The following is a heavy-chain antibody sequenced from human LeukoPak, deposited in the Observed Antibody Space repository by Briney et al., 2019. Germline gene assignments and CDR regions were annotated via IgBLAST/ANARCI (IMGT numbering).Heavy chain of an antibody. V-gene: IGHV3-48*03. D-gene: IGHD1-26*01. Sequence: PGGSLRLSCAASEFTFTSYELNWVRQAPGKGLEWVSYISSSGNTISYADSVKGRFTISRDSAKNSLYLQMNSLRAEDTAVYYCARETRWELFDYWGQGTLVTVSS. CDR1: EFTFTSYE. CDR2: ISSSGNTI. CDR3: ARETRWELFDY. J-gene: IGHJ4*02.